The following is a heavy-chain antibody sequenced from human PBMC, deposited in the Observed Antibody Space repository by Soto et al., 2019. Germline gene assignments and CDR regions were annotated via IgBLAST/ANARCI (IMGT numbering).Heavy chain of an antibody. J-gene: IGHJ4*02. CDR3: ARDTPRDCSSTSCFRFRFLAHHY. V-gene: IGHV3-33*01. CDR1: GVTFSSYG. CDR2: IWYDGSNK. Sequence: AGGSLRLSLAASGVTFSSYGMRCVREAPGKFLECVSAIWYDGSNKYYAYSVKGRFTISIDNSKKTLYLKMKRLRAEDTAVYYCARDTPRDCSSTSCFRFRFLAHHYWRKCTLVIV. D-gene: IGHD2-2*01.